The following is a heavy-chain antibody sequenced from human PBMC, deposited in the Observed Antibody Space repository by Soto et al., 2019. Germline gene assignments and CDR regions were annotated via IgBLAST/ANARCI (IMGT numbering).Heavy chain of an antibody. D-gene: IGHD4-17*01. J-gene: IGHJ4*02. CDR2: ISSSSSYI. CDR1: GFTFSSYS. CDR3: ARGIYGDYKVY. Sequence: EVQLVEPGGGLVKPGGSLRLSCAASGFTFSSYSMNWVRQAPGKGLEWVSSISSSSSYIYYADSVKGRFTISRDNAKNSLYLQINSLSAEDTAVYYCARGIYGDYKVYWGQGTLVTVSS. V-gene: IGHV3-21*01.